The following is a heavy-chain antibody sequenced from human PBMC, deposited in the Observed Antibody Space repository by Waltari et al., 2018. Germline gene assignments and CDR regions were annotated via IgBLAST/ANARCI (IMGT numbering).Heavy chain of an antibody. Sequence: EVQLVESGGGLVTPGGSIRVSCVASVCTFMNFLMCWVRQAPGKGLEWVASIRKEGGEEYYVDSVKGRFTVSRNNATNSLHLHMDSLRVEDTAIYYCARDSAPYSNYADAIDIWGQGTMVIVSS. V-gene: IGHV3-7*01. CDR2: IRKEGGEE. D-gene: IGHD4-4*01. CDR3: ARDSAPYSNYADAIDI. J-gene: IGHJ3*02. CDR1: VCTFMNFL.